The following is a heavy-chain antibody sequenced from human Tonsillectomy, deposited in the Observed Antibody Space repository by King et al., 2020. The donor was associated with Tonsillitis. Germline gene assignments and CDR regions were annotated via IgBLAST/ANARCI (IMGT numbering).Heavy chain of an antibody. CDR1: GFTFEDYA. CDR2: ITWDGGST. D-gene: IGHD6-6*01. J-gene: IGHJ4*02. CDR3: AKDMFAGSSSYLNFDS. Sequence: DVQLVESGGAVVQPGGSLRLSCSASGFTFEDYAMYWVRQRPGKGLEWVSLITWDGGSTYYGDSVRGRFTISRNNNKNSLFLQMNSLRTEDTALYYCAKDMFAGSSSYLNFDSWGQGTLVTVSS. V-gene: IGHV3-43D*03.